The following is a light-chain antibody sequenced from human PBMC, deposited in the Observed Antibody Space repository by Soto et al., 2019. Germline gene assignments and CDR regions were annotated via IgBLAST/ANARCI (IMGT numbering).Light chain of an antibody. CDR3: SSYTSSSTVI. CDR2: EVG. J-gene: IGLJ2*01. V-gene: IGLV2-14*01. CDR1: SSDVGGYKY. Sequence: QSALTQPASVSGSPGQSITISCTGTSSDVGGYKYVSWYQQHLGKAPKLMIYEVGNRPSGVSNRFSGSKSGNTASLTISGLQAEDEADYYCSSYTSSSTVIFGGGTKLTV.